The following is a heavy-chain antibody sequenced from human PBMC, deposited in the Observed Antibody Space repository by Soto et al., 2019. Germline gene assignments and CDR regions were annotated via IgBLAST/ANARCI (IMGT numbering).Heavy chain of an antibody. CDR3: ARLYGGNSLFDP. Sequence: PSETLSLTCTVSGGSISSYYWSWIRQPPGKGLEWIGYIYYSGSTNYNPSLKSRVTISVDTSKNQFSLKLSSVTAADTAVYYCARLYGGNSLFDPWGQGTLVTVSS. D-gene: IGHD4-17*01. J-gene: IGHJ5*02. CDR1: GGSISSYY. V-gene: IGHV4-59*01. CDR2: IYYSGST.